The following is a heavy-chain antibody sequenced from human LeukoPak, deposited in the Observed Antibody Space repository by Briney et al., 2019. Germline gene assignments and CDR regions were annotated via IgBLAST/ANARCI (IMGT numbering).Heavy chain of an antibody. CDR2: ISRSGNTI. CDR1: GLTFSSYE. J-gene: IGHJ6*03. V-gene: IGHV3-48*03. CDR3: ARAPYYMDV. Sequence: GGSLRLSCAASGLTFSSYEMNWVRQAPGKGPEWVSYISRSGNTIYYADSVKGRFTISRDNAKNSLYLQMNSLRAEDTAVYYCARAPYYMDVCAKGTTVTVSS.